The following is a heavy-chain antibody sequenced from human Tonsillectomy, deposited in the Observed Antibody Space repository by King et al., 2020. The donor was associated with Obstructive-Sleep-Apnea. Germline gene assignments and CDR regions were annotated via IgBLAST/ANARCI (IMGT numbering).Heavy chain of an antibody. V-gene: IGHV3-30*04. J-gene: IGHJ3*02. D-gene: IGHD3-22*01. CDR1: GFTFSSYA. CDR3: AGDLYYYDSSGYYYSKGNAFDI. Sequence: VQLVESGGGVVQPGRSLRLSCAASGFTFSSYAMHWVRQAPGKGLEWVAVISYDGSNKYYADSVKGRFTISRDNSKNTLYLQMNSLGAEDTAVYYCAGDLYYYDSSGYYYSKGNAFDIWGQGTMVTVSS. CDR2: ISYDGSNK.